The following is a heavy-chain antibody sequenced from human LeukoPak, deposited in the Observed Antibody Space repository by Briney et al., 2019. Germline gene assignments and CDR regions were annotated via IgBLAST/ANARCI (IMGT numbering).Heavy chain of an antibody. J-gene: IGHJ6*02. V-gene: IGHV4-4*07. CDR3: ASHGYSSGYYSYYYYGMDV. CDR1: GGSISSYY. Sequence: SETLSLTCTVSGGSISSYYWSWIRQPAGKGLEWIGRIYTSGSTNYNPSLKSRVTMSVDTSKNQFSLKLSSVTAADTAVYYCASHGYSSGYYSYYYYGMDVWGQGTTVTVSS. D-gene: IGHD3-22*01. CDR2: IYTSGST.